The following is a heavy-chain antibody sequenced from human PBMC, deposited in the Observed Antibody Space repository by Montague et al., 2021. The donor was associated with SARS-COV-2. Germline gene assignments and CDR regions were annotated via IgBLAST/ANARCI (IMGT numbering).Heavy chain of an antibody. J-gene: IGHJ4*02. Sequence: SETLSLTCTVSGGSISSPDYYWGWMHQSPGQGLEWIGCISYAGRTNYNPSLRSRVSFSMDTSKTHFSLSLNTVTAADTADYFCARQLPSYCSTNKCYPYYFDVWGQGALVTVSS. D-gene: IGHD2-2*01. CDR1: GGSISSPDYY. CDR3: ARQLPSYCSTNKCYPYYFDV. V-gene: IGHV4-39*01. CDR2: ISYAGRT.